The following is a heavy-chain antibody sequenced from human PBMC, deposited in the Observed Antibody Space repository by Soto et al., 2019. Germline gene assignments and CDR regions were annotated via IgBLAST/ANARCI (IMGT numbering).Heavy chain of an antibody. J-gene: IGHJ5*02. Sequence: SQSHSLTCTVSAGNIGSYYGRCIRQPPGKGLEWIGYIYYSGSTNYNPSLKSRVTISVDTSKNQFSLKLSSVTAADTVVYFCARHIDLVREYAFDPRGQGTLVTVSS. CDR3: ARHIDLVREYAFDP. CDR2: IYYSGST. CDR1: AGNIGSYY. D-gene: IGHD6-6*01. V-gene: IGHV4-59*08.